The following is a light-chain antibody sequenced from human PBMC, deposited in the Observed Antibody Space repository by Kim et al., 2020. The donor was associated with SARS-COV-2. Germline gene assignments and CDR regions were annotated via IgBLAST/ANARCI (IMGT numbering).Light chain of an antibody. Sequence: KTRTTSCTRSSGSIASNYVQWYQQRPGSSPTPVIYEDNQRPSGVPDRFSGSIDSSSNSASLTISGLKTEDEADYYCQSYDSSNHVVFGGGTQLTVL. CDR1: SGSIASNY. J-gene: IGLJ2*01. CDR3: QSYDSSNHVV. V-gene: IGLV6-57*01. CDR2: EDN.